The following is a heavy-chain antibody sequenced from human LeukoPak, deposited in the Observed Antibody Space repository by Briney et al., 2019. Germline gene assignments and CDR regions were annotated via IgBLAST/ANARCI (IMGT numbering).Heavy chain of an antibody. Sequence: SGGSLRLSCAASGFTFSSYAMSWVRQAPGKGLEWVSAISGSAGRTYYADSVKGRFTISRDNSKNTLYLQMNSLRAEDTAVYYCAREYYDSSDYPRQHYFDYWGQGTLVTVSS. V-gene: IGHV3-23*01. D-gene: IGHD3-22*01. J-gene: IGHJ4*02. CDR2: ISGSAGRT. CDR3: AREYYDSSDYPRQHYFDY. CDR1: GFTFSSYA.